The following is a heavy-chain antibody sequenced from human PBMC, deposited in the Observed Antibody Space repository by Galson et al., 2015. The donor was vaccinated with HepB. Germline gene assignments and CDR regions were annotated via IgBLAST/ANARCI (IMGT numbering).Heavy chain of an antibody. CDR3: ARGIGYCSSTSCYGDDAFDI. CDR2: IYYSGST. Sequence: SETLSLTCTVSGGSISSSSYYWGWIRQPPGKGLEWIGSIYYSGSTYYNPSLKSRVTISVDTSKNQFSLKLSSVTAADTAVYYCARGIGYCSSTSCYGDDAFDIWGQGTMVTVSS. J-gene: IGHJ3*02. CDR1: GGSISSSSYY. V-gene: IGHV4-39*07. D-gene: IGHD2-2*01.